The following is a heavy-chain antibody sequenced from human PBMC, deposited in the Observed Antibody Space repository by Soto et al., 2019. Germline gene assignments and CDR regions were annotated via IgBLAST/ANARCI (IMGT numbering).Heavy chain of an antibody. V-gene: IGHV1-58*01. CDR2: IVVGSGNT. CDR3: AADPNGGSSLPRD. Sequence: GASVKVSCKASGFTFTSSAVQWVRQARGQRLEWIGWIVVGSGNTNYAQRFQERVTITRDMSTSTAYMELSSLRSEDTAVYYCAADPNGGSSLPRDWGQGTLVTASS. CDR1: GFTFTSSA. D-gene: IGHD2-15*01. J-gene: IGHJ4*02.